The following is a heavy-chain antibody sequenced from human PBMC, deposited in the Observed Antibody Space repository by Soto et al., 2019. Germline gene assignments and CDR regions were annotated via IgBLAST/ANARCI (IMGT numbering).Heavy chain of an antibody. CDR2: ISSSGSTI. J-gene: IGHJ6*02. CDR1: GFTFSDYY. Sequence: QVQLVESGGGLVKPGGSLRLSCAASGFTFSDYYMSWIRQAPGKGLEWVSYISSSGSTIYYADSVKGRFTISRDNAKNSLYLQMNSPRAEHTAVYYCARLDGNSYDSSGYYYYYYGMDVWGQGTTVTVSS. D-gene: IGHD3-22*01. V-gene: IGHV3-11*01. CDR3: ARLDGNSYDSSGYYYYYYGMDV.